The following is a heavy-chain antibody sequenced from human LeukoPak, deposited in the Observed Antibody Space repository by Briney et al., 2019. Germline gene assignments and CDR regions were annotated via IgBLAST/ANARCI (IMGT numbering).Heavy chain of an antibody. Sequence: ASVKVSCKASGYTFTSHYMHWVRQAPGQGLEWMGIINPGGGTTGYAKKFQGRLTVTRDMSTTTVYMELSGLRSEDTAVYYCARDMPRDMYYDSSNFDFWGQGTLVTASP. D-gene: IGHD3-22*01. V-gene: IGHV1-46*01. J-gene: IGHJ4*02. CDR3: ARDMPRDMYYDSSNFDF. CDR1: GYTFTSHY. CDR2: INPGGGTT.